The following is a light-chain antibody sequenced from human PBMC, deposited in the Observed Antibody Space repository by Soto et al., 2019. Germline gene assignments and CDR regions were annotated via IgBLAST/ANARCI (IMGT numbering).Light chain of an antibody. CDR2: GNS. CDR3: QSYASSLSVWV. V-gene: IGLV1-40*01. CDR1: SSNIGGGYD. Sequence: QPVLTQPPSVSGAPGQRVTISCTGSSSNIGGGYDVPWYQQLPGTAPKLLIYGNSNRPSGVPDRFSGSKSGTSASLAITGLQAEDEADYYCQSYASSLSVWVFGGGTKLTVL. J-gene: IGLJ3*02.